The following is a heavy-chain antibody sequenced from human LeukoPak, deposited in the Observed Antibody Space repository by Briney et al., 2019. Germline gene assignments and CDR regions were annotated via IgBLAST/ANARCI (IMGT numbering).Heavy chain of an antibody. CDR2: ISSSSSTI. CDR1: GFTFSSYS. V-gene: IGHV3-48*04. D-gene: IGHD1-1*01. J-gene: IGHJ4*02. CDR3: ARDGQLEGFDY. Sequence: QSGGSLRLSCAASGFTFSSYSMNWVRQAPGKGLEWVSYISSSSSTIYYADSVKRRFTISRDHDKNSLYLQMNSPRAEDTAVYYCARDGQLEGFDYWGQGTLVTVSS.